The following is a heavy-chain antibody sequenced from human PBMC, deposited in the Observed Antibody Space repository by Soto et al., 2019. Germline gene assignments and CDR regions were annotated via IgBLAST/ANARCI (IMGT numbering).Heavy chain of an antibody. CDR1: GFTFSSYA. J-gene: IGHJ4*02. CDR2: ISYDGITK. CDR3: AKTGRDRGASPNDY. Sequence: QVQLVESGGGVVQPGRSLRLSCAASGFTFSSYAMHWVRQAPGKGLEWVTVISYDGITKYYADSVKGRFTISRDNSKNALYLEMNSLGAEDTAVYYCAKTGRDRGASPNDYWGQGTLVTVSS. V-gene: IGHV3-30*18. D-gene: IGHD2-21*02.